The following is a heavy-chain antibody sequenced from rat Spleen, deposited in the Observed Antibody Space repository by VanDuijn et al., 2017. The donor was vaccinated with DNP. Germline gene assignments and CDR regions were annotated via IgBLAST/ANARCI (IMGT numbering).Heavy chain of an antibody. Sequence: EVLLVESDGGLVQPGRSLKLSCAVSGFTFNDYYMAWVRQAPAKGLEWVATITNTGGSTYYPDSVKGRFTISRDNAKSTLYLQMNSLRSEDTATYYCTSGAYRDSYAHPDYWGQGVMVTVSS. CDR3: TSGAYRDSYAHPDY. V-gene: IGHV5-20*01. D-gene: IGHD1-12*01. J-gene: IGHJ2*01. CDR2: ITNTGGST. CDR1: GFTFNDYY.